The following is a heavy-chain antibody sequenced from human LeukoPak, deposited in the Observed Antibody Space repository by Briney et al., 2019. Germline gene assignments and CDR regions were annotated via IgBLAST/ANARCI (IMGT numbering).Heavy chain of an antibody. J-gene: IGHJ4*02. CDR3: ARDTKYAFDN. CDR1: GFTFSDYS. V-gene: IGHV3-48*01. Sequence: PGGSLRLSCAASGFTFSDYSMNWVRQAPGKGLEWILYVGISSGNTKYADSVKGRFTISGGKAKNSLYLQMNSLRVEDTAVYYCARDTKYAFDNWGQGTLVTVSS. CDR2: VGISSGNT. D-gene: IGHD2-2*01.